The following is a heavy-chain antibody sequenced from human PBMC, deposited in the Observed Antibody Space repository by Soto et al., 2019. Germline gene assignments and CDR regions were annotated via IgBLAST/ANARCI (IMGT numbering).Heavy chain of an antibody. CDR3: ARFARGAYYMDV. D-gene: IGHD3-16*01. J-gene: IGHJ6*03. Sequence: EVQLVGSGGDLVQPGGSLRLSCAASGFTFGSYWMSWVRQAPGKGLQWVANINQDESQKYYVDSLKGRFAISRDNAKNLQYLQMNGLTTEDTAVYYCARFARGAYYMDVWGKRTTVSVSS. CDR1: GFTFGSYW. CDR2: INQDESQK. V-gene: IGHV3-7*01.